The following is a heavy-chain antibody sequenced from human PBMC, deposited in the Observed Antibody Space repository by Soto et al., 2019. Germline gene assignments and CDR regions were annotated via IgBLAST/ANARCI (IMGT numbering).Heavy chain of an antibody. J-gene: IGHJ3*01. CDR3: ARGRQVNYYFFDF. V-gene: IGHV1-2*02. D-gene: IGHD1-7*01. Sequence: QVQLVQSGAEVQKPGASVKVSCKASGYTFTGYYMHGVRQAPGQGLEWMGWINPNRGGTNYAQKFQGSVTMTRDTCISTGYMELSTLTSDYLAVYDCARGRQVNYYFFDFRGNVTIVSFSS. CDR1: GYTFTGYY. CDR2: INPNRGGT.